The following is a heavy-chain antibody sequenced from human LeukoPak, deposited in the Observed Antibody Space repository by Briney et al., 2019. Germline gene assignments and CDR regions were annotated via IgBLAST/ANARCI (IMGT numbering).Heavy chain of an antibody. CDR2: MNPNSGNT. CDR1: GYTFTSYD. Sequence: ASVKVSCKASGYTFTSYDINWVRQAPGQGLEWMGWMNPNSGNTDYAQKFQGRITITRDTSISTAYMELSSLRSEDTAVYYCARAPACQGTHYYFDYWGQGILVTVSS. D-gene: IGHD3-3*02. CDR3: ARAPACQGTHYYFDY. J-gene: IGHJ4*02. V-gene: IGHV1-8*03.